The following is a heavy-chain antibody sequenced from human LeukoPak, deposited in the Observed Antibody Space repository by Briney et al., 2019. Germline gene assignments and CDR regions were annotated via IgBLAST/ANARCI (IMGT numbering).Heavy chain of an antibody. CDR3: AKQSSPTYSSSWFDY. CDR1: GFTFSSYA. Sequence: PGGSLRLSCAASGFTFSSYAMSWVRQAPGKGLEWVSAISGSGGSTYYADSVKGRFTSSRDNSKNTLYLQMNSLRAEDTAVYYCAKQSSPTYSSSWFDYWGQGTLVTVSS. J-gene: IGHJ5*01. D-gene: IGHD6-13*01. V-gene: IGHV3-23*01. CDR2: ISGSGGST.